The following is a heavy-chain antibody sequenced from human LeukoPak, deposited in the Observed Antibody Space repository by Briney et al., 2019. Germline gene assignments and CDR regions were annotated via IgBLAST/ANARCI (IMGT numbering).Heavy chain of an antibody. V-gene: IGHV3-74*01. CDR3: TRGGFGDYGGGY. J-gene: IGHJ4*02. CDR2: INSDGSTT. Sequence: GGSLRLSCAASGFTFTNYGMNWVRQAPGKGLVWVSRINSDGSTTNYADSVKGRFTISRDNAKNTLYLQMNSLRAEDTAVYYCTRGGFGDYGGGYWGQGTLVTVSS. CDR1: GFTFTNYG. D-gene: IGHD4-23*01.